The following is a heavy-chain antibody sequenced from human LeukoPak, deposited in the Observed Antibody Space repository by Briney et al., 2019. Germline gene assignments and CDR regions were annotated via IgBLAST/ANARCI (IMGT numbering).Heavy chain of an antibody. V-gene: IGHV1-69*13. CDR1: GGTFSSYA. D-gene: IGHD1-26*01. J-gene: IGHJ4*02. CDR2: IIPIFGTA. Sequence: SVKVSCKASGGTFSSYAISWVRQAPGQGLEWMGGIIPIFGTANYAQKFQGRVTITADESTSTAYMELSSLRSEDTAVYYCARVNGGSYLDFDYWGQGTLVTVSS. CDR3: ARVNGGSYLDFDY.